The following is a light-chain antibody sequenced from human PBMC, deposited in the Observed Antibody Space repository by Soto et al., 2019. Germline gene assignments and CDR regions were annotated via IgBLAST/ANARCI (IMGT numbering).Light chain of an antibody. V-gene: IGLV2-14*01. CDR3: SSYTTSTTVP. J-gene: IGLJ2*01. CDR1: NSDIGVYNY. Sequence: QSVLTQPASVSGSLGQSITISRTGTNSDIGVYNYVSWYQQHPGKAPRLIIYEVFNRPSGISHRFSGSKSGNTASLTISGLLTEDEADYYCSSYTTSTTVPFGGGTKLTVL. CDR2: EVF.